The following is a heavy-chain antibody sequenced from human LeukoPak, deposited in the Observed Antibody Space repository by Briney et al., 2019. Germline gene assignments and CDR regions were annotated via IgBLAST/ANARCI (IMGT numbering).Heavy chain of an antibody. J-gene: IGHJ4*02. CDR3: ARDEGGPLGGLLDY. CDR2: VSSASGFI. Sequence: GGSLRLSCTASEFTFNRYSINWVRKAPGRGLEWVSSVSSASGFIYYADSVKGRFTISRDNAKNSVYLQMNSLRAEDTAVYYCARDEGGPLGGLLDYWGQGTLVTVSS. CDR1: EFTFNRYS. V-gene: IGHV3-21*01. D-gene: IGHD2-15*01.